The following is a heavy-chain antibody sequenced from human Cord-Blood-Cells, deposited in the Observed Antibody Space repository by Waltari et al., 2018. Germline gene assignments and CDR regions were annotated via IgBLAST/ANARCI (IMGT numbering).Heavy chain of an antibody. CDR3: ARVGYSYCVDY. Sequence: QVQLQESGPGLVKPSETLSLTCTVSGGSISSYYWSWIRQPPGKGLEWIGDIYYSGSHNQNPPLKSRVTLSVDPSKDQFPLKLGSGTAADTAVDYCARVGYSYCVDYRGQGTLVTVSS. J-gene: IGHJ4*02. CDR1: GGSISSYY. V-gene: IGHV4-59*01. CDR2: IYYSGSH. D-gene: IGHD5-18*01.